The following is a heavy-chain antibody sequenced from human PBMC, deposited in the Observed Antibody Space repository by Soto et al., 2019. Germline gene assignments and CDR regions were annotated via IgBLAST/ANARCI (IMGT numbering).Heavy chain of an antibody. Sequence: SETLSLTCTVSGGSISSSSYYWGWIRQPPGKGLEWIGSIYYSGSTYYNPSLKSRVTISVDTSKNQFSLKLSSVTAADTAVYYCARATYYSDTGGSPPLDYWGQGTLVTVSS. CDR1: GGSISSSSYY. V-gene: IGHV4-39*01. CDR3: ARATYYSDTGGSPPLDY. D-gene: IGHD3-22*01. CDR2: IYYSGST. J-gene: IGHJ4*02.